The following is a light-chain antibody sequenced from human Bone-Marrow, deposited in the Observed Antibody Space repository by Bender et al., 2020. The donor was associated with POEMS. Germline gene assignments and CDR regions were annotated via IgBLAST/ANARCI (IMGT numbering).Light chain of an antibody. Sequence: QSALTQPASVSGSPGQSITISCTGTSSDIGAYNYVSWYQQYPGRAPQVIIYGVSNRPSGVSIRFSGSKSGDTASLTISGLQAEDEAAYYCSSFAGSNNWGVFGGGTKLTVL. CDR1: SSDIGAYNY. CDR3: SSFAGSNNWGV. J-gene: IGLJ3*02. V-gene: IGLV2-14*03. CDR2: GVS.